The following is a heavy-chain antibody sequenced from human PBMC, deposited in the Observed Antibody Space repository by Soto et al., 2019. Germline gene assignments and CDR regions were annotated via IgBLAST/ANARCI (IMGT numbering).Heavy chain of an antibody. D-gene: IGHD2-2*01. Sequence: QVQLQESGPGLVKPSQTLSLTCTVSGGSISSGGYYWSWIRQHPGKGLELIGYIYYSGSTYYNPSLKSRVTTSVDTSKNQFSRKLSSVTAADTAVYYCARSLHCSSTSCQFDYWGQGTLVTVSS. CDR2: IYYSGST. CDR3: ARSLHCSSTSCQFDY. CDR1: GGSISSGGYY. V-gene: IGHV4-31*03. J-gene: IGHJ4*02.